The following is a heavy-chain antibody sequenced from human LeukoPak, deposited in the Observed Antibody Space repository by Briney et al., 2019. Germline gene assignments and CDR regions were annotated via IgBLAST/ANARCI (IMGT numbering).Heavy chain of an antibody. CDR2: INSDGSST. CDR3: GREIQAPGKTLEY. Sequence: GSLRLSCAASGFTFSSYWMHWVRQAPGKGLVWVSRINSDGSSTSYADSVKGRFTISRDNAKNTLYLQMNSLRGEDTAVYYCGREIQAPGKTLEYWGQGTLVTVSS. V-gene: IGHV3-74*01. J-gene: IGHJ4*02. CDR1: GFTFSSYW.